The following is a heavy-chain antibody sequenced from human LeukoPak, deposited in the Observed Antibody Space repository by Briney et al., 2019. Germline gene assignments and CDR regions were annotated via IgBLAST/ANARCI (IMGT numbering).Heavy chain of an antibody. CDR3: ARDRRAAGIDY. J-gene: IGHJ4*02. CDR2: ISSSSSYI. D-gene: IGHD6-13*01. V-gene: IGHV3-21*01. Sequence: GGSLRLSCAASGFTFSSYSMNWVRQAPGKGPEWVSSISSSSSYIYYADSVKGRFTISRDNAKNSLYLQMNSLRAEDTAVYYCARDRRAAGIDYWGQGTLVTVSS. CDR1: GFTFSSYS.